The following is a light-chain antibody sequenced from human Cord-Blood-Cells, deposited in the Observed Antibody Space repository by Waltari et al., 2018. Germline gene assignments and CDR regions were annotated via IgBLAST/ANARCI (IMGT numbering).Light chain of an antibody. CDR1: QSVLYSSNNKNY. V-gene: IGKV4-1*01. CDR3: QQYYSTPYT. J-gene: IGKJ2*01. Sequence: DIVMTQSPDSLAVSLGERATINCKSSQSVLYSSNNKNYLAWYQQKPGKPPKLLICWASTRESGVPDRFSVSGSGTDFTLTISSLQAEDVAVYYCQQYYSTPYTFGQGTKLEIK. CDR2: WAS.